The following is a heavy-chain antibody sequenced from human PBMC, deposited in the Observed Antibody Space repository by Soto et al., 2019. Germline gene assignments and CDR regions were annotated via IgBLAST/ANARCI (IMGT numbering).Heavy chain of an antibody. V-gene: IGHV3-48*03. D-gene: IGHD3-10*01. CDR1: GFTFSSYE. CDR2: ISSSGTTI. J-gene: IGHJ4*02. Sequence: PGGSLRLSCVACGFTFSSYEMNWVRQAPGKGLECVSYISSSGTTIYYADSVKGRFTISRDNAKNSLFLQMNSLRTEDTAVYYCASSYFYGSGTYYKGLGYWGQGTLVTVSS. CDR3: ASSYFYGSGTYYKGLGY.